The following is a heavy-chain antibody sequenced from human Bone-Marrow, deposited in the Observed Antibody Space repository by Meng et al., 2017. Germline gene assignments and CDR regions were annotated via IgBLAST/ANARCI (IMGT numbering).Heavy chain of an antibody. CDR2: TNYRSKWYN. D-gene: IGHD5-12*01. Sequence: QVQPQQSGPGLEKPSQTLPLPCAISGDSVSINSVAWNWPRQSPSRALEWLGRTNYRSKWYNDYAVSVKSRITINPDTSKNQFSLQLNSVTPEDTAVYYCARGNVKGGSFFDYWGQGTLVTVSS. CDR3: ARGNVKGGSFFDY. V-gene: IGHV6-1*01. CDR1: GDSVSINSVA. J-gene: IGHJ4*02.